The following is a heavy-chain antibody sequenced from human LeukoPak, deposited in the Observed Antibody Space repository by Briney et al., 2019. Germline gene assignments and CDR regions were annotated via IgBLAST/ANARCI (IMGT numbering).Heavy chain of an antibody. CDR2: IYSGGTT. CDR1: GFTVSINY. J-gene: IGHJ4*02. Sequence: GGSLRLSCAASGFTVSINYMSWVRQAPGKGLEWVSVIYSGGTTYYADSVKGRFTISRDNSKNTLYLQMNSLRAEDTAVYYCARDRGGSRSDCWGQGTLVTVSS. CDR3: ARDRGGSRSDC. V-gene: IGHV3-66*01. D-gene: IGHD6-13*01.